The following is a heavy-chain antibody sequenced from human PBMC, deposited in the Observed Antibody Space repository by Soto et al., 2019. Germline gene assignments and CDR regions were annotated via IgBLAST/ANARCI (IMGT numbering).Heavy chain of an antibody. J-gene: IGHJ4*02. CDR2: IYPSGRT. CDR1: GGSIDSDDYY. V-gene: IGHV4-30-4*01. Sequence: PSETLSLTCTVSGGSIDSDDYYWAWIRQPPGKGLEWVGYIYPSGRTSYDPSLESRLTISINTSKNQFSLHLNSVSAADTAVYFCARGRGTSPGFFDYWGQGTLVTVSS. CDR3: ARGRGTSPGFFDY. D-gene: IGHD5-12*01.